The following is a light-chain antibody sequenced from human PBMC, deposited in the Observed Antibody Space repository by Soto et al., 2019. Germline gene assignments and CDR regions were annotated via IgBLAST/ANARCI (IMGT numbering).Light chain of an antibody. CDR1: SSDVGGYNY. CDR2: EVS. CDR3: QSFDSSFIGLV. J-gene: IGLJ2*01. V-gene: IGLV2-14*01. Sequence: QSVLTQPASVSGSPGQSITISCTGTSSDVGGYNYVSWYQQHPGKAPKLMIYEVSNRPSGVPDRFSGSKSGTSASLAITGLQAEDEADYYCQSFDSSFIGLVFGGGTKVTVL.